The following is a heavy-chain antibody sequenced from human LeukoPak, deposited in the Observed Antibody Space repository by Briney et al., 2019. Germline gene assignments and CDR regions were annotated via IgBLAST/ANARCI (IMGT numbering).Heavy chain of an antibody. J-gene: IGHJ4*02. CDR3: ARLWWLPYLDY. CDR1: GFTVSSNY. Sequence: PGGSLRLSCAASGFTVSSNYMSWVRQPPGKGLEWIGSIYYSGSTYYNPSLKSRVTISVDTSKNRFSLKLSSVTAADTAVYYCARLWWLPYLDYWGQGTLVTVSS. D-gene: IGHD5-12*01. CDR2: IYYSGST. V-gene: IGHV4-39*01.